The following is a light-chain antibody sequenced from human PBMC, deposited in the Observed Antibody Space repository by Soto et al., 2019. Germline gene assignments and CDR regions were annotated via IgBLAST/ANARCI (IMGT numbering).Light chain of an antibody. Sequence: QSVLTQPASVSGSPGQSITIPCTGTSSDVGGYNYASWYQQHPGKAPKLIIYDVSNRPSGVSNRFSGSKSGNTASLTISGLQAEDEAAYYCSSYTSSSTYVFGTGTKVTVL. CDR1: SSDVGGYNY. CDR2: DVS. V-gene: IGLV2-14*03. CDR3: SSYTSSSTYV. J-gene: IGLJ1*01.